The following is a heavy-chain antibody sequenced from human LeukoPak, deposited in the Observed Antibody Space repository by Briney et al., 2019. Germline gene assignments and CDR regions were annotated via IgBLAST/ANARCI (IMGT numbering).Heavy chain of an antibody. Sequence: GGSLRLSCAASGFSFSVFWMHWVRQAPGKGPVWVSRIKTDGSITNYADSVKGRFTISRDNAKNTLYLQMNSLKAEDTAVYYCARGASSGWYPTGLDWRPKVKWYLDLWGRGTLVTVSA. CDR2: IKTDGSIT. CDR1: GFSFSVFW. D-gene: IGHD6-13*01. V-gene: IGHV3-74*01. CDR3: ARGASSGWYPTGLDWRPKVKWYLDL. J-gene: IGHJ2*01.